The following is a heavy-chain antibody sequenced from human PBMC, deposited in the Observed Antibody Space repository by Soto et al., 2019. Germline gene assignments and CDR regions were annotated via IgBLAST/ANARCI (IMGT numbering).Heavy chain of an antibody. CDR2: ISGSGDNT. CDR3: AKKRGAKFGYYYMDV. J-gene: IGHJ6*03. Sequence: GGSLRLSCAASGFTFSSYAMSWVRQAPGKGLEWVSVISGSGDNTYDADSMKGRFTISRDNSKNTLYLQMNSLRAEDTAVYYCAKKRGAKFGYYYMDVWGKGTTVTVSS. D-gene: IGHD3-10*01. CDR1: GFTFSSYA. V-gene: IGHV3-23*01.